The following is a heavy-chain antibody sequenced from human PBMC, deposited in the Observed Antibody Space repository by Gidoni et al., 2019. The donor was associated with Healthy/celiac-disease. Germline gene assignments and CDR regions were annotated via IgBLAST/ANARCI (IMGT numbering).Heavy chain of an antibody. CDR3: ARVGDGYSYGDIDY. Sequence: EVQLVESGGGLVQPGGSLRLSCAACGFTFSSYWMHWVRQAPGKGLVWVSRINSDGSSTSYADSVKGRFTISRDNAKNTLYLQMNSLRAEDTAVYYCARVGDGYSYGDIDYWGQGTLVTVSS. J-gene: IGHJ4*02. V-gene: IGHV3-74*01. CDR2: INSDGSST. D-gene: IGHD5-18*01. CDR1: GFTFSSYW.